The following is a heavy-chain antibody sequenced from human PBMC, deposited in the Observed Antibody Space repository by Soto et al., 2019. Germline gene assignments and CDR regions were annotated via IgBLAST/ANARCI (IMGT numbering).Heavy chain of an antibody. Sequence: EVQLAESGGGLVQPGGSLRLSCSASGFTFSSYSMNWVRQAPGKGLEWVSYISSSSGTVYYADSVKGRFTISRDNAKNSLYLQVNSLRAEDTAVYYCARGGGARTFDYWGQGTLVTVSS. D-gene: IGHD3-16*01. CDR3: ARGGGARTFDY. J-gene: IGHJ4*02. CDR2: ISSSSGTV. CDR1: GFTFSSYS. V-gene: IGHV3-48*01.